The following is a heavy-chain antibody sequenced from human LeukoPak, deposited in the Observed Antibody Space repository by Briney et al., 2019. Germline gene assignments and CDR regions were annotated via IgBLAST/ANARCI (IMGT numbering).Heavy chain of an antibody. J-gene: IGHJ4*02. V-gene: IGHV1-18*01. D-gene: IGHD2-2*01. CDR2: ISAYNGNT. Sequence: EASVKVSCKASGYTFTSYGISWVRQAPGQGLEWMGWISAYNGNTNYAQKLQDRVTMTTDTSTSTAYIELRSLRSDDTAVYYCARDSVVPAVTLFDYWGQGTLVTVSS. CDR3: ARDSVVPAVTLFDY. CDR1: GYTFTSYG.